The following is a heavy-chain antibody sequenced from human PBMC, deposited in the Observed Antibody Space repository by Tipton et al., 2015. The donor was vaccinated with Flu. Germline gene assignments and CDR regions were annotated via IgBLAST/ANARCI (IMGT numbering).Heavy chain of an antibody. CDR1: GFTFSNYE. J-gene: IGHJ4*02. V-gene: IGHV3-30*02. CDR2: IRYDGSNK. CDR3: ACIAAAAVP. Sequence: SLRLSCIGSGFTFSNYEMNWVRQAPGKGREWVAFIRYDGSNKYYADSVKGRFTISRDNSKNTLYLQMNSLRAEDTAVYYCACIAAAAVPWCQGTLVTVSS. D-gene: IGHD6-13*01.